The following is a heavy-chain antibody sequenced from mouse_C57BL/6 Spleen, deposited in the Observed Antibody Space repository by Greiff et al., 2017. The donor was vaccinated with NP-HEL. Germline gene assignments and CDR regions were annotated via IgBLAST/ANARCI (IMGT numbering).Heavy chain of an antibody. CDR3: AKGQLRLSFDY. V-gene: IGHV1-50*01. J-gene: IGHJ2*01. Sequence: VQLQQPGAELVKPGASVKLSCKASGYTFTSYWMQWVKQRPGQGLEWIGEIDPSDSYTNYNQKFKGKATLTVDTSSSTAYMQLSSLTSEDSAVYYCAKGQLRLSFDYWGQGTTLTVSS. D-gene: IGHD3-2*02. CDR1: GYTFTSYW. CDR2: IDPSDSYT.